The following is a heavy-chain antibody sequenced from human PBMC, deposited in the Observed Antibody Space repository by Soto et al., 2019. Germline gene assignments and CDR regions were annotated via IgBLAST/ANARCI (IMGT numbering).Heavy chain of an antibody. CDR2: ISAYNGRT. J-gene: IGHJ4*02. V-gene: IGHV1-18*01. CDR3: ARSPIVVVVAPNPADY. Sequence: GASVKVSCKASGYTFSSYGISWVRQAPGQGLEWMGWISAYNGRTNYAQRLQGRVTMTTDTSTSTAYMELRSLRSDDTAVYYCARSPIVVVVAPNPADYWAQRTPVTVSS. D-gene: IGHD2-15*01. CDR1: GYTFSSYG.